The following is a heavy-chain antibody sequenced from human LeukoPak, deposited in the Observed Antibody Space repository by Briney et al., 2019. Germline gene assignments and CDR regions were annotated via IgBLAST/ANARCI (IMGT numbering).Heavy chain of an antibody. D-gene: IGHD3-22*01. CDR2: ISGSGGST. CDR3: AKGDYDSSGYPEHAFDI. V-gene: IGHV3-23*01. J-gene: IGHJ3*02. Sequence: GGPLRLSCAASGFTFSSYAMSWVRQAPGKGLEWVSAISGSGGSTYYADSVKGRFTISRDNSKNTLYLQMNSLRAEDTAVYYCAKGDYDSSGYPEHAFDIWGQGTMVTVSS. CDR1: GFTFSSYA.